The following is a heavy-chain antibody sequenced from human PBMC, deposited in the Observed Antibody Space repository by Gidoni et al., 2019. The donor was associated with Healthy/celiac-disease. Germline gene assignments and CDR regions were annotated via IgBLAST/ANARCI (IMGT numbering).Heavy chain of an antibody. CDR3: AGETVAGVYYYYGMDV. Sequence: QVQLQQWGAGLLKPSETLSLTCAVYGGSFSGYYWSWIRQPPGKGLEWIGEINHSGSTNYNPSLKSRVTISVDTSKNQFSLKLSSVTAADTAVYYCAGETVAGVYYYYGMDVWGQGTTVTVSS. D-gene: IGHD6-19*01. J-gene: IGHJ6*02. CDR2: INHSGST. V-gene: IGHV4-34*01. CDR1: GGSFSGYY.